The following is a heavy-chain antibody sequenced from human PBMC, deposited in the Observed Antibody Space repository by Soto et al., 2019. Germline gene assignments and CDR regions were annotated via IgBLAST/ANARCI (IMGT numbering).Heavy chain of an antibody. Sequence: EVQLVESGGGLVQPGGSLRLSCAASGFTFSSYEMNWVRQAPGKGLEWASYISSSGSTIYYADSVKGRFTITRDNAKNSLYLQRNCLRAEDTAVYYCATLSTSWIQLWHESLDCWGQGALVTVSS. CDR3: ATLSTSWIQLWHESLDC. CDR1: GFTFSSYE. D-gene: IGHD5-18*01. CDR2: ISSSGSTI. V-gene: IGHV3-48*03. J-gene: IGHJ4*02.